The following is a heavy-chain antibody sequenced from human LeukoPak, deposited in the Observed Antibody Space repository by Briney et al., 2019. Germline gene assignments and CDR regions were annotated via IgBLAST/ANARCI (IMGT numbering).Heavy chain of an antibody. Sequence: ASVKVSCKASGYTFTSYGISWVRQAPGQGLEWMGWISAYNGNTNYAQKLQGRVTMTTDTSTSTAYMVLRSLRSDDTAVYYCARRIAAAGAFNWFDPWGQGTLVTVSS. V-gene: IGHV1-18*01. D-gene: IGHD6-13*01. CDR1: GYTFTSYG. J-gene: IGHJ5*02. CDR2: ISAYNGNT. CDR3: ARRIAAAGAFNWFDP.